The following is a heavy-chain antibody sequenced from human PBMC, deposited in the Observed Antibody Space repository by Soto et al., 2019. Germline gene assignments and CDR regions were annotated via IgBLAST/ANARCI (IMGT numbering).Heavy chain of an antibody. CDR2: IYHSGST. J-gene: IGHJ4*02. D-gene: IGHD3-22*01. CDR1: VGSISSGGYS. V-gene: IGHV4-30-2*01. Sequence: SETLSLTCSVSVGSISSGGYSWSWIRQPPGKGLEWIGYIYHSGSTYYNPSLKSRVTISVDRSKNQFSLKLSSVTAADTAVAYFARAGRGYSDRRGDYNQWGQGRLVTVS. CDR3: ARAGRGYSDRRGDYNQ.